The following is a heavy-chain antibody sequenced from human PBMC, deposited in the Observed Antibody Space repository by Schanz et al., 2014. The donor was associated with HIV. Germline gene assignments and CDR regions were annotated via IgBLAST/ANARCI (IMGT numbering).Heavy chain of an antibody. J-gene: IGHJ6*02. Sequence: EVQLLESGGGLVQPGGSLRLSCAASTFTFSTYAMSWVRQAPGKGLEWVSSISGSVGSTYYADSVKGRFTISRDNSKNTLYLQMNTLRAEDTAVYYCAKGSNYYGLDVWGQGTTVTVSS. D-gene: IGHD3-10*01. CDR3: AKGSNYYGLDV. CDR2: ISGSVGST. CDR1: TFTFSTYA. V-gene: IGHV3-23*01.